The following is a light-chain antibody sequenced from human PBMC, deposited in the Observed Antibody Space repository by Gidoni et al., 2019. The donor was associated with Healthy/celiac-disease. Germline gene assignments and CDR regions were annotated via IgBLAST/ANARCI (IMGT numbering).Light chain of an antibody. CDR2: GAS. J-gene: IGKJ1*01. Sequence: DIVMTQPPATLSVSPGERATLSCRASQSVSSNLAWYQQNTGQAPRLLIYGASTRATGIPARLSGSGSGTEFTLTISSLKSEDFAVYYCQQYNNWPRTFGQGTKVEIK. CDR1: QSVSSN. CDR3: QQYNNWPRT. V-gene: IGKV3-15*01.